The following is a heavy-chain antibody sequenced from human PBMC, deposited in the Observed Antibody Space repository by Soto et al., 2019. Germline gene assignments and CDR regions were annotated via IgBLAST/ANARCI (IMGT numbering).Heavy chain of an antibody. CDR3: ARDYFERRSLGRENWFDP. CDR2: IYYSGST. Sequence: QVQLQESGPGLVKPSQTLSLTCTVSGGSISSGGYYWSWIRQHPGKGLEWIGYIYYSGSTYYNPSLKSRVTIAVDTSKNQFSLKLSSVTAADTAVYYCARDYFERRSLGRENWFDPWGQGTLVTVSS. V-gene: IGHV4-31*03. D-gene: IGHD3-16*01. J-gene: IGHJ5*02. CDR1: GGSISSGGYY.